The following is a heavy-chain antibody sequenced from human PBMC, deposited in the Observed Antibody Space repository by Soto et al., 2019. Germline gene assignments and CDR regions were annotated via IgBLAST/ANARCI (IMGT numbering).Heavy chain of an antibody. J-gene: IGHJ6*02. CDR1: GGTFSSYA. D-gene: IGHD3-10*01. Sequence: SVKVSCKASGGTFSSYAISWVRQAPGQGLEWMGGIIPIFGTANYAQKFQGRVTITADESTSTAYMELSSLRSKDTAVYYCAGQLWFGELLSSYYYYYYGMDVWGQGTTVTVSS. CDR2: IIPIFGTA. V-gene: IGHV1-69*13. CDR3: AGQLWFGELLSSYYYYYYGMDV.